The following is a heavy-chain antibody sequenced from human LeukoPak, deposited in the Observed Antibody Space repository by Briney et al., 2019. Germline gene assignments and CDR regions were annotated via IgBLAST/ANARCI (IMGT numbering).Heavy chain of an antibody. CDR3: ARQALDYYYYYMDV. J-gene: IGHJ6*03. V-gene: IGHV4-39*01. Sequence: SETLSLTCTVSGTSISSSAYYWGWIRQVPGKGLEWIGSIYYSGTAYYNPSLESRVTISEDTSRSRFSLMLTSVTAADTAVYYCARQALDYYYYYMDVWGQGTTVIVAS. CDR1: GTSISSSAYY. CDR2: IYYSGTA.